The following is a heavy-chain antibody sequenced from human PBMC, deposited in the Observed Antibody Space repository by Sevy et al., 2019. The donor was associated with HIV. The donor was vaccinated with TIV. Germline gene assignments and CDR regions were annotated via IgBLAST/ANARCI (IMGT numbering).Heavy chain of an antibody. D-gene: IGHD3-10*01. CDR2: ITDSGGST. V-gene: IGHV3-23*01. CDR3: AKASSGELLSFGDPPYDFDY. Sequence: GGSLRLSCAASGFTFSNYAMTWVRQAPGKGLEWVSSITDSGGSTYYADSVKGRFTISRDNSKNTLDLQMSSLRADDMAVYYCAKASSGELLSFGDPPYDFDYWGQGTLVTVSS. CDR1: GFTFSNYA. J-gene: IGHJ4*02.